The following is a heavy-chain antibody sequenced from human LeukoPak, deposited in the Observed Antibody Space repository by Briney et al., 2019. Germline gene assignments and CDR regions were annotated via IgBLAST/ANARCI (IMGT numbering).Heavy chain of an antibody. Sequence: GGSLRLSCAASGFTFSSYSMNWVRQAPGKGLEWVSYISSTSSTIYYADSVKGRFTISRDNAKNSLYLQMNSLRAEDTAVYYCARAGGGYDHDNRRTIDYWGQGTLVTVSS. CDR1: GFTFSSYS. J-gene: IGHJ4*02. CDR3: ARAGGGYDHDNRRTIDY. V-gene: IGHV3-48*01. CDR2: ISSTSSTI. D-gene: IGHD5-12*01.